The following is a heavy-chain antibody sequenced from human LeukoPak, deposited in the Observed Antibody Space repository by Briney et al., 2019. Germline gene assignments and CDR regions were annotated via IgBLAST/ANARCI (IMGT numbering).Heavy chain of an antibody. D-gene: IGHD3-10*01. CDR1: GGSISRYY. CDR3: ARDLVYYGSGRNAFDI. CDR2: IYYSGST. Sequence: SQTLSLTSTVSGGSISRYYWSWIRQPPGKGLEWIGYIYYSGSTNYNPSLKSRVTISVDTSKNQFSLKLSSVTAADTAVYYCARDLVYYGSGRNAFDIWGQGTMVTVSS. J-gene: IGHJ3*02. V-gene: IGHV4-59*01.